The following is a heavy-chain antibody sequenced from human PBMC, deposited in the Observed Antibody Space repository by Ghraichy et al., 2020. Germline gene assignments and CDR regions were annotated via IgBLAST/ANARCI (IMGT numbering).Heavy chain of an antibody. V-gene: IGHV3-33*01. D-gene: IGHD2-8*01. CDR1: GFTFSSYG. CDR3: ARGVMYCTNGVCYAAYYYYGMDV. J-gene: IGHJ6*02. Sequence: GGSLRLSCAASGFTFSSYGMHWVRQAPGKGLEWVAVIWYDGSNKYYADSVKGRFTISRDNSKNTLYLQMNSLRAEDTAVYYCARGVMYCTNGVCYAAYYYYGMDVWGQGTTVTVSS. CDR2: IWYDGSNK.